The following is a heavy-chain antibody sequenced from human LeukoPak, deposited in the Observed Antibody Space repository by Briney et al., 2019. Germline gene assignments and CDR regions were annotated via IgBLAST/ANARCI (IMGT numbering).Heavy chain of an antibody. CDR1: GCSISSHY. J-gene: IGHJ4*02. CDR3: ARVPYDDYAYYFDY. V-gene: IGHV4-59*11. D-gene: IGHD4-17*01. Sequence: LRETLSLTCTVSGCSISSHYWSWFRQPPGKGLGWFGYFYYSGSTNYNPSLKSRVTISVDTSKHQFSLKLSSVTTADTAVYFCARVPYDDYAYYFDYWGQGTLVTVSS. CDR2: FYYSGST.